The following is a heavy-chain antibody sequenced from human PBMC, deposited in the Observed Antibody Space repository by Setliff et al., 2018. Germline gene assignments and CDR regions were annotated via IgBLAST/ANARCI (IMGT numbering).Heavy chain of an antibody. CDR3: ARAPLESGYYYGQGHYFDN. CDR2: INPSGGLT. V-gene: IGHV1-46*01. CDR1: GFTLSEYY. Sequence: AASVKVSCKASGFTLSEYYMHWVRQAPGQGLEWMGIINPSGGLTKYAQKFQGRVTMTKDTSTTTVYLELSSLRSEDTALYYCARAPLESGYYYGQGHYFDNWGQGTLVTVSS. J-gene: IGHJ4*02. D-gene: IGHD5-18*01.